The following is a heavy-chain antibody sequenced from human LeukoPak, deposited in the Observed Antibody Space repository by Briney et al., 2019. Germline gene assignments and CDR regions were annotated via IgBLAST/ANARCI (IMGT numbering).Heavy chain of an antibody. J-gene: IGHJ4*02. CDR3: VRDGDAYNFDF. CDR2: IKYDGSYT. CDR1: GFNFNNYA. Sequence: GGSLRLSCAASGFNFNNYAMGWVRQAPGKGLEWVSRIKYDGSYTNYADSVKGRFTISRDNARNTLSLHMISLRAEDTAVYFCVRDGDAYNFDFWGQGVLVTVSS. V-gene: IGHV3-74*01. D-gene: IGHD5-24*01.